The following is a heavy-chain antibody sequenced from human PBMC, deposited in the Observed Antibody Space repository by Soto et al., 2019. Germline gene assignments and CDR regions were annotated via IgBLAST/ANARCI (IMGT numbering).Heavy chain of an antibody. CDR2: INHSGST. CDR1: GGSFSGYY. CDR3: ARGRTGCSSTSCYGDWFDP. D-gene: IGHD2-2*01. Sequence: SETLSLTCAVYGGSFSGYYWSWIRQPPGKGLEWIGEINHSGSTNYNPSLKSRVTISVDTSKNQFSLKLSSVTAADTAVYYCARGRTGCSSTSCYGDWFDPWGQGTLVT. J-gene: IGHJ5*02. V-gene: IGHV4-34*01.